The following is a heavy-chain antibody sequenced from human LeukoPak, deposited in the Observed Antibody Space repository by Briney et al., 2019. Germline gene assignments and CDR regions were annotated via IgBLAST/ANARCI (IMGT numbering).Heavy chain of an antibody. V-gene: IGHV4-39*07. CDR2: ISYSGST. Sequence: SETLSLTCTVSGGSISSSDFYWGWIRQPPGKGLEWIGIISYSGSTYYNPSLKSRVTISVDTSKNQFSLKLSSVTAADTAVYYCARVSKMGYLYYFDYWGQGTLVTVSS. J-gene: IGHJ4*02. CDR3: ARVSKMGYLYYFDY. D-gene: IGHD3-16*02. CDR1: GGSISSSDFY.